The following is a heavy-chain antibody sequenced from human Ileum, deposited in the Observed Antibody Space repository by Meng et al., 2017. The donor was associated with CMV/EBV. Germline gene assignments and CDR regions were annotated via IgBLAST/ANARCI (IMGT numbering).Heavy chain of an antibody. Sequence: TGLIHTQNTLPISRSCSGDVIYSGDYYGCWVRQPPGECLEMIGYNYYNGNDYYNPSFKREVIISVVKYTNQFSLRMKSVTAADSAVYFCARGVIFRGLEYWGQGTLVTVSS. D-gene: IGHD3-10*01. CDR3: ARGVIFRGLEY. CDR1: GDVIYSGDYY. V-gene: IGHV4-30-4*02. CDR2: NYYNGND. J-gene: IGHJ4*02.